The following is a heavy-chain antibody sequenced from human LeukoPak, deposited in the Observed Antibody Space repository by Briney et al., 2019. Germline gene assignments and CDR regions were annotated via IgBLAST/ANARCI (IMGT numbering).Heavy chain of an antibody. J-gene: IGHJ4*02. CDR3: ARTLYGSGSYMGPSDY. Sequence: GGSLRLSCAASGFTFSNYAVHWVRQAPGKGLEWVALVSFDGSNQVYADSVKGRFAISRDNSQNTLSLEMNSLISEDTAVYYCARTLYGSGSYMGPSDYWGQGTLVTVSS. CDR2: VSFDGSNQ. V-gene: IGHV3-30*09. D-gene: IGHD3-10*01. CDR1: GFTFSNYA.